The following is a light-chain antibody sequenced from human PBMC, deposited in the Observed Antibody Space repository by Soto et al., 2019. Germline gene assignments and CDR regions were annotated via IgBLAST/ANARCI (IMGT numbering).Light chain of an antibody. CDR2: DVT. CDR3: SSYTSSSTPYF. CDR1: SSDVGGYNY. V-gene: IGLV2-14*01. Sequence: LTQPASVSGSPGQSITISCTGTSSDVGGYNYVSWYQQHPVKAPKLMIYDVTNRPSGVSDRFSGSKSGNTASLTISGLQAEDEADYYCSSYTSSSTPYFFGTGTKVTVL. J-gene: IGLJ1*01.